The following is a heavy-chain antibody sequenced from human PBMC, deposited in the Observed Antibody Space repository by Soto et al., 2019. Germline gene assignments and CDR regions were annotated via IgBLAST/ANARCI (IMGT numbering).Heavy chain of an antibody. CDR1: GGSISSYY. CDR2: IYYSGST. CDR3: VRLGSRSSYYFDY. D-gene: IGHD6-6*01. Sequence: PSETLSLTCTVSGGSISSYYWSWIRQPPGKGLEWIGYIYYSGSTNYNPSLKSRVTISVDTSKNQFSLKLSSVTAADTAVYYCVRLGSRSSYYFDYWGQGTLVTVSS. V-gene: IGHV4-59*01. J-gene: IGHJ4*02.